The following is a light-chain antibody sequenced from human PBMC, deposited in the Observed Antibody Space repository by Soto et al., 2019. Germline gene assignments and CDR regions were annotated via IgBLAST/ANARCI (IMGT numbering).Light chain of an antibody. J-gene: IGKJ1*01. V-gene: IGKV3-20*01. CDR2: GAS. Sequence: EIVMTQSPATLSVSPGGRATLSCRASQNVVTNLAWYQQIPGQAPRLLIYGASSRATGIPDRFSGSGSGTDFTLTISRLEPEDFAVYYCQQYGSSQTFGQGTKVDIK. CDR3: QQYGSSQT. CDR1: QNVVTN.